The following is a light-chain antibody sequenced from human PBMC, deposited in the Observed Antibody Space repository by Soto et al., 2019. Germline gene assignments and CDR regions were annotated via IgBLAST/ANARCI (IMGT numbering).Light chain of an antibody. J-gene: IGLJ1*01. CDR3: TSYTKSSTLYV. CDR2: DVT. V-gene: IGLV2-14*01. CDR1: SSDVGGYNY. Sequence: QSVLTQPASVSASPGQSITISCTGSSSDVGGYNYVSWYQQQPGKAPKLMIYDVTNRPSGVSNRFSASKSGNTASLTISGLQAEDEADYYCTSYTKSSTLYVFGTGTKLTVL.